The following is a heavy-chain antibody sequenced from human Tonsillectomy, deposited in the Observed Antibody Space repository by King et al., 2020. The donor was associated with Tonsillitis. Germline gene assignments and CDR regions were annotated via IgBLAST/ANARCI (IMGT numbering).Heavy chain of an antibody. J-gene: IGHJ4*02. CDR2: INTYNDNT. V-gene: IGHV1-18*04. D-gene: IGHD4-11*01. CDR1: GYTFNTYG. Sequence: VQLVESGAEVKKPGASVKVSCKASGYTFNTYGITWVRQAPGQGLEWMGWINTYNDNTNYAQNLQGRVTMTTDTSTSTAYMELRSLRSDDTAIYYCAKGEAMTNFDFWGQGTLVTVSS. CDR3: AKGEAMTNFDF.